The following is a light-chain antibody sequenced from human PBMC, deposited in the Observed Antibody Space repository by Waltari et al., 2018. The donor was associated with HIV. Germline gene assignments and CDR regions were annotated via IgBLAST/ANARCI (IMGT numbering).Light chain of an antibody. V-gene: IGLV2-14*03. Sequence: SVVTQPASVSGFPGPSITISCTGTDSDFGYNDFVSWYQQHPDKVPKLILFEVDSRASGIPDRFAGSKSGSTASLTISDLRTEDEANYYCASFTEDFTVVFGGGTKVTVL. CDR3: ASFTEDFTVV. CDR1: DSDFGYNDF. CDR2: EVD. J-gene: IGLJ2*01.